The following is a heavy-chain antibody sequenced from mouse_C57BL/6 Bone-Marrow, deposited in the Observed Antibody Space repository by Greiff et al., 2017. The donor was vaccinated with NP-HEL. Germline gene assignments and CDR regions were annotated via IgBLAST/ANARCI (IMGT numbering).Heavy chain of an antibody. CDR1: GYAFTNYL. J-gene: IGHJ2*01. V-gene: IGHV1-54*01. CDR3: ARSGGSSY. CDR2: INPGSGGT. Sequence: QVQLQQSGAELVRPGTSVKVSCKASGYAFTNYLIEWVKQRPGQGLEWIGVINPGSGGTNYNEKFKGKATLTADKSSSTAYMQLSSLTSEDSAVYFCARSGGSSYWGQGTTLTVSS. D-gene: IGHD1-1*01.